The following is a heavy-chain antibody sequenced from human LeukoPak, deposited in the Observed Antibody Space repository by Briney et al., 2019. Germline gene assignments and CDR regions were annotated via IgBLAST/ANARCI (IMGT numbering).Heavy chain of an antibody. D-gene: IGHD3-10*01. Sequence: GASVKVSCKASGYTFTGYYMHWVRQAPGQGLEWMGWISPNSGDTNYAQKFQGRVTMTSDTSISTAYMGLSRLRSDDTAFYYCARGGSGSYDNLLFDYWGQGALVTVSS. J-gene: IGHJ4*02. CDR1: GYTFTGYY. CDR2: ISPNSGDT. CDR3: ARGGSGSYDNLLFDY. V-gene: IGHV1-2*02.